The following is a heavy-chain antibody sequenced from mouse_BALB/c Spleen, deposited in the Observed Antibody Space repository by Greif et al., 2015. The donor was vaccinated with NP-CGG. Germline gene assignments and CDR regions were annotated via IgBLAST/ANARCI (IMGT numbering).Heavy chain of an antibody. CDR1: GFSFTSFG. Sequence: VKLMESGPGLVAPSQSLSITCTVSGFSFTSFGVHWVRQPPGKGLEWLGVIWADGSTNYNSALMSRPSISKDNSKSXVFLKMNSLQTDDTAMYYCARGPRGWYFDVWGAGTTVTVSS. V-gene: IGHV2-9*02. CDR3: ARGPRGWYFDV. J-gene: IGHJ1*01. CDR2: IWADGST.